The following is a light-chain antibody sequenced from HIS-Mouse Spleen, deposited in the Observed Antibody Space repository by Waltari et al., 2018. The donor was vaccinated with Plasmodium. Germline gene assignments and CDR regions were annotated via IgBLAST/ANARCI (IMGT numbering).Light chain of an antibody. CDR3: SSYAGSNNLV. J-gene: IGLJ2*01. Sequence: QSALTQPPSASGSPGQSVTIPCTGTRRDVGGYNYVPGYQQHPGKAPKLMIYEVSKRPSGVPDRFSGSKSGNTASLTVSGLQAEDEADYYCSSYAGSNNLVFGGGTKLTVL. CDR2: EVS. V-gene: IGLV2-8*01. CDR1: RRDVGGYNY.